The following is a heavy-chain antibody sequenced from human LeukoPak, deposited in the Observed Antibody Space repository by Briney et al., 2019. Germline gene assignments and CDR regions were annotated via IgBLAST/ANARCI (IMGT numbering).Heavy chain of an antibody. J-gene: IGHJ4*02. CDR2: IIPIFGTA. D-gene: IGHD3-3*01. V-gene: IGHV1-69*13. CDR3: ARGLLEWLLWLPFDY. CDR1: GGTFSSYA. Sequence: ASVKVSCKASGGTFSSYAISWVRQAPGQGLEWMGGIIPIFGTANYAQKFQGRVTITADESTSTAYMELSSLRSEDTAVYYCARGLLEWLLWLPFDYWGQGTLVTVSS.